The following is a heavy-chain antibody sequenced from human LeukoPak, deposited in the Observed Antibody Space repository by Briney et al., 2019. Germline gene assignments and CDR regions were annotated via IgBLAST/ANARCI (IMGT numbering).Heavy chain of an antibody. CDR3: ATEYRSSWFFDY. CDR2: TYPGDSVT. Sequence: GESLKISCKGSGYSFTSYWIGWVRQMPGKGLEWMGITYPGDSVTRYSPSFQGQVTISADKSISTAYLQWGSLKASDTAMYYCATEYRSSWFFDYWGQGTLVTVSS. D-gene: IGHD6-13*01. V-gene: IGHV5-51*01. CDR1: GYSFTSYW. J-gene: IGHJ4*02.